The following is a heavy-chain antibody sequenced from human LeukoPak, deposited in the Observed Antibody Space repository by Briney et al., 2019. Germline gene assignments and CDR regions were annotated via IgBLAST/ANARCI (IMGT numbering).Heavy chain of an antibody. CDR3: AKAWQQLVSCDY. CDR2: IRGSGGST. J-gene: IGHJ4*02. D-gene: IGHD6-13*01. Sequence: GGSLRLSCAASGFTFSSYAMSWVRQAPGKRLEWVSAIRGSGGSTYYADSVKGRFNISRDNSKNTLYLQMNSLRAEDTAVYYCAKAWQQLVSCDYWGQGTLVTVSS. V-gene: IGHV3-23*01. CDR1: GFTFSSYA.